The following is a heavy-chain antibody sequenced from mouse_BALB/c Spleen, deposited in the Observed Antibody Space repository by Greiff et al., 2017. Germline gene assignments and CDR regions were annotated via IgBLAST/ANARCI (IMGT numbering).Heavy chain of an antibody. CDR2: ISSGSSTI. CDR3: ARSWNYGYWFAY. Sequence: EVKLVESGGGLVQPGGSRKLSCAASGFTFSSFGMHWVRQAPEKGLEWVAYISSGSSTIYYADTVKGRFTISRDNPKNTLFLQMTSLRSEDTAMYSCARSWNYGYWFAYWGQGTLVTVSA. CDR1: GFTFSSFG. D-gene: IGHD1-2*01. J-gene: IGHJ3*01. V-gene: IGHV5-17*02.